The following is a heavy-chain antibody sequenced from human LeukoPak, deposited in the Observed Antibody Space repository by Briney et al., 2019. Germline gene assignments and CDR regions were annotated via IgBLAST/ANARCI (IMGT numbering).Heavy chain of an antibody. CDR2: IQYDGSKT. J-gene: IGHJ4*02. V-gene: IGHV3-30*02. D-gene: IGHD5/OR15-5a*01. CDR1: GFSFVNYD. CDR3: ADKVFP. Sequence: GGSLRLSCAASGFSFVNYDMHWVRQAPDKGLGWGGFIQYDGSKTQYVDSVKGRFTASRDNRKNTVSLQMNSLRPEDTAIYYCADKVFPWGQGTLVIVSS.